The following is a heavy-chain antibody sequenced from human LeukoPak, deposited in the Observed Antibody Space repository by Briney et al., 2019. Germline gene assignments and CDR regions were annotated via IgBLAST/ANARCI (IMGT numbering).Heavy chain of an antibody. Sequence: GSLRLSCAASGFTFSSYSMNWVRQPPGQGLEWIGEINHSGSTNYNPSLKSRVTISVDTSKNQFSLKLSSVTAADTAVYYCARGSSITMIYYFDYWGQGTLVTVSS. CDR2: INHSGST. V-gene: IGHV4-34*01. D-gene: IGHD3-22*01. CDR3: ARGSSITMIYYFDY. CDR1: GFTFSSYS. J-gene: IGHJ4*02.